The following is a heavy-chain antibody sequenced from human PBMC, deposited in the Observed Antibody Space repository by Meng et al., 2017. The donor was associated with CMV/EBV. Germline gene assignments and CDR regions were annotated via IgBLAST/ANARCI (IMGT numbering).Heavy chain of an antibody. CDR1: GGSISSYY. CDR2: IYYSGST. CDR3: ASGGDDFWSGYYDY. Sequence: SETLSLTCTVSGGSISSYYWSRIRQPPGKGLEWIGYIYYSGSTNYNPSLKSRVTISVDTSKNQFSLKLSSVTAADTAVYYCASGGDDFWSGYYDYWGQGTLVTVSS. D-gene: IGHD3-3*01. J-gene: IGHJ4*02. V-gene: IGHV4-59*01.